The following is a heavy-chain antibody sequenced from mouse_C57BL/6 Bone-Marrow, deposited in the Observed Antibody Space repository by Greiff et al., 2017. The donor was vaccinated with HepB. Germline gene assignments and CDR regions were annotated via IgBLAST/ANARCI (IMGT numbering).Heavy chain of an antibody. Sequence: VQLQQPGAELVKPGASVKMSCKASGYTFTSYWITWVKQRPGQGLEWIGDIYPGSGSTNYNEKFKSKATLTVDTSSSTAYMQLSSLTSEDSAVYYCARPGYGSSYHFDYWGQGTTLTVSS. CDR2: IYPGSGST. V-gene: IGHV1-55*01. D-gene: IGHD1-1*01. CDR1: GYTFTSYW. J-gene: IGHJ2*01. CDR3: ARPGYGSSYHFDY.